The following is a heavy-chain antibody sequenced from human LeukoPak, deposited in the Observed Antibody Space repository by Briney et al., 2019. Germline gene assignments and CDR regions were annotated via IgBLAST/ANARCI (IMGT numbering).Heavy chain of an antibody. CDR3: ARDDHDFWSGYYPDY. CDR2: IYHSGST. J-gene: IGHJ4*02. V-gene: IGHV4-38-2*02. CDR1: GYSISSGYY. D-gene: IGHD3-3*01. Sequence: SQTLSLTCAVSGYSISSGYYWGWTRQPPGKGLEWIGSIYHSGSTYYNPSLKSRVTISVDTSKNQFSLKLSSVTAADTAVYYCARDDHDFWSGYYPDYWGQGTLVTVSS.